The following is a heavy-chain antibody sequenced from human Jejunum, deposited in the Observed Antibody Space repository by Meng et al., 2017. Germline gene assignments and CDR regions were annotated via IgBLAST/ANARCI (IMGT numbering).Heavy chain of an antibody. J-gene: IGHJ4*02. Sequence: DVQLVESGGGPVKPGWSLRLSCAGSGFSFSSYSMHWVRQAPGKGLEWVSSISSTSSYADSVKGRFTISRDNAENSLYLQMNSLRAEDTAVYYCARDLGTVGAPIIDYWGQGTLVTVSS. CDR1: GFSFSSYS. D-gene: IGHD1-26*01. CDR2: ISSTSS. V-gene: IGHV3-21*01. CDR3: ARDLGTVGAPIIDY.